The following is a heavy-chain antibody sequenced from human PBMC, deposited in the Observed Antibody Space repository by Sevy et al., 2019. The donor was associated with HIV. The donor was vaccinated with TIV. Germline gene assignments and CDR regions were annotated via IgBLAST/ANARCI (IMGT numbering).Heavy chain of an antibody. CDR3: ARVRYTYGNFFFDY. CDR2: CSSRDYFI. Sequence: GGSLRLSCTASGFTFSDYYMSWIRQAPGKGLEWISYCSSRDYFIYYADSVKGRFTISRDNAKNSMFLHMSSLRAEDTALYYCARVRYTYGNFFFDYWGQGTLVTVSS. CDR1: GFTFSDYY. D-gene: IGHD5-18*01. J-gene: IGHJ4*02. V-gene: IGHV3-11*01.